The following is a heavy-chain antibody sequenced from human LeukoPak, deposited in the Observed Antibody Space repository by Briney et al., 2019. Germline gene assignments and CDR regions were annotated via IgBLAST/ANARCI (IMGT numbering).Heavy chain of an antibody. CDR1: GYTFTGYY. CDR2: INPNSGGT. CDR3: ARQPGYYGMDV. J-gene: IGHJ6*01. Sequence: ASVKVSCKASGYTFTGYYMHWVRQAPGQGLEWVGWINPNSGGTNYTQKFQGWVTMTRDTSISTAYMELSRLRSDDTAVYYCARQPGYYGMDVWGQGTTVTVSS. V-gene: IGHV1-2*04.